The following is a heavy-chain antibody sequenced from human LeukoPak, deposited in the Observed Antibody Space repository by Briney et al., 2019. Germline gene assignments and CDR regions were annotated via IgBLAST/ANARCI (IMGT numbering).Heavy chain of an antibody. V-gene: IGHV4-30-2*01. CDR3: ARDNPWNWFDP. Sequence: SETLSLTCTVSGDSISSGGWYWSWLRQPPGQGLEWIGYIYHSGSTSYNPSLKSRLTISVDRSRNQFSLKLASVTAADTAIYYCARDNPWNWFDPWGQGTLVTVSS. J-gene: IGHJ5*02. CDR1: GDSISSGGWY. CDR2: IYHSGST.